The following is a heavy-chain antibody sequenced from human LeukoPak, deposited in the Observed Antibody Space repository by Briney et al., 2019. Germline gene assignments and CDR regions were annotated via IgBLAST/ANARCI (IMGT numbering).Heavy chain of an antibody. CDR1: GYTFTSYG. V-gene: IGHV1-18*01. CDR3: ARDAGSYGFDI. CDR2: SRVYNDNT. Sequence: ASVKVSCKASGYTFTSYGISWVRQAPGQGLEWMGWSRVYNDNTNYAQKLQGRVTMSTDTSKSTAYMELRSLRSDDTAVYYCARDAGSYGFDIWGQGTMVTVSS. D-gene: IGHD1-26*01. J-gene: IGHJ3*02.